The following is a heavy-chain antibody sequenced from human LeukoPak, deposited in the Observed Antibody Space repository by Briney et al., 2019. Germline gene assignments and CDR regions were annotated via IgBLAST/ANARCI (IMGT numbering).Heavy chain of an antibody. Sequence: ASVKVSCKASGYTFTGYYMHWVRQAPGQGLEWMGWISAYNGNTNYAQKLQGRVTMTTDTPTSTAYMELRSLRSDDTAVYYCARVGWLRSPDAFDIWGQGTMVTVSS. CDR3: ARVGWLRSPDAFDI. V-gene: IGHV1-18*04. CDR2: ISAYNGNT. D-gene: IGHD6-19*01. J-gene: IGHJ3*02. CDR1: GYTFTGYY.